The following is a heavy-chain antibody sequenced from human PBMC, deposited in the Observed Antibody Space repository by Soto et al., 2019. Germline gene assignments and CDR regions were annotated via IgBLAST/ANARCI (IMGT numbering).Heavy chain of an antibody. V-gene: IGHV3-21*01. CDR2: ISSRSSYI. Sequence: EVQLVESGGGLVKPGDSLRLSCAVSGFTFSSYTMTWVRQAPGKGLEWVSSISSRSSYIYYADSVKGRFTISRDNAKNSLYLQINSLRAEDTAVYYCARLPTDSWGQGTLVTVSS. CDR1: GFTFSSYT. D-gene: IGHD2-21*01. J-gene: IGHJ5*02. CDR3: ARLPTDS.